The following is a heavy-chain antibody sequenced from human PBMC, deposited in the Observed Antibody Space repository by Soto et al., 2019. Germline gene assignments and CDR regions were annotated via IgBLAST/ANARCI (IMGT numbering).Heavy chain of an antibody. Sequence: PSETLSLTCTVSGGSISSSSYYWGWIRQPPGKGLEWIGSIYYSGSTYYNPSLKSRVTISVDTSKNQFSLKLSSVTAADTAVYYCATNKEQWLVFFDYWGQGTLVTVSS. D-gene: IGHD6-19*01. CDR3: ATNKEQWLVFFDY. V-gene: IGHV4-39*01. CDR1: GGSISSSSYY. J-gene: IGHJ4*02. CDR2: IYYSGST.